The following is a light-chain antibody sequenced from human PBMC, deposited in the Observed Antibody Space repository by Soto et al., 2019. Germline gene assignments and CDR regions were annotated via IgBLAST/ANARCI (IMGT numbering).Light chain of an antibody. V-gene: IGKV1-5*03. CDR1: QSISSW. CDR3: QQYNSYPLT. Sequence: DIQMTQSPSTLSASVGDRVTITCRASQSISSWLAWYQQKPGKAPKLLIYKASSLESGVPSRFSDTGSGTEFTLTISSLQPDDFASYYCQQYNSYPLTVGGGTKVGIK. CDR2: KAS. J-gene: IGKJ4*01.